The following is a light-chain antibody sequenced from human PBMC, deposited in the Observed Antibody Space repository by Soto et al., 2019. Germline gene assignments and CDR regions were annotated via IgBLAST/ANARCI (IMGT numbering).Light chain of an antibody. CDR2: EVS. Sequence: QSVLTQPASVSGSPGQSSTISCTGASSDVGIYNLVSWYQHHPGKAPKLMIYEVSKRPSGVSNRFSGSKSGNTASLTISGLQAEDEADYYCCSYATSGSFVFGTGTKVTVL. CDR3: CSYATSGSFV. V-gene: IGLV2-23*02. CDR1: SSDVGIYNL. J-gene: IGLJ1*01.